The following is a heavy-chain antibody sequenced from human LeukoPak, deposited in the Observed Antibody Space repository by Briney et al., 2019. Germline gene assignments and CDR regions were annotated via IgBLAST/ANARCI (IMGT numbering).Heavy chain of an antibody. CDR1: GYTFTSYY. V-gene: IGHV1-46*01. D-gene: IGHD6-19*01. CDR3: ARDGVAGVYYFDY. CDR2: IKPSGGST. Sequence: GSVKVSCKASGYTFTSYYMHWVRQAPAQGLEWMGIIKPSGGSTNYPQKFQGTVTMTRDMSTSTVYMALRSLRSEDTAVYYCARDGVAGVYYFDYWGQGTLVTVSS. J-gene: IGHJ4*02.